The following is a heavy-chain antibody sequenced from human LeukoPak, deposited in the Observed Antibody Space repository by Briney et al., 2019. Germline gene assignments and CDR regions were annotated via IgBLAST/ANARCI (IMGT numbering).Heavy chain of an antibody. Sequence: ASVKVSCKASGYTFSNYGITWVRQAPGQGLEWMGRINTYSGNTNYAQKLQGRVTMTTDTSTSTAYMELRSLRSDDTAVYYCARSLDASWLQCPEFWGQGTLVTVSS. D-gene: IGHD5-24*01. CDR3: ARSLDASWLQCPEF. CDR2: INTYSGNT. J-gene: IGHJ4*02. V-gene: IGHV1-18*01. CDR1: GYTFSNYG.